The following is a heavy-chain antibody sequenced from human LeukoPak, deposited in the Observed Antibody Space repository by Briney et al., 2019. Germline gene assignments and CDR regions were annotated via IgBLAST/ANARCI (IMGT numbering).Heavy chain of an antibody. CDR1: GYTFSGTGWY. J-gene: IGHJ4*02. CDR2: IYPYTGAT. V-gene: IGHV1-2*02. CDR3: ARDGPAQMVDFDY. Sequence: DSVKVSCKASGYTFSGTGWYLYWLRQAPGQGLECMGWIYPYTGATHYAQKFQGRVAMTRDTSISTAYMELSRLRPDDTAVCYCARDGPAQMVDFDYWGQGTLVTVSS. D-gene: IGHD3-10*01.